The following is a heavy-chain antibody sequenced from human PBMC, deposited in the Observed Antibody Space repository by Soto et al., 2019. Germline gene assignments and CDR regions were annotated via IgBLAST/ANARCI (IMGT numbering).Heavy chain of an antibody. J-gene: IGHJ6*02. CDR3: ARTDRDFYGLDV. V-gene: IGHV3-13*05. Sequence: EVQLVESGGGLVQPGGSLRLSCEASGFTFRNYDMQWVRQGTGKGLEWVSGISAAGDPDYADSVEGRFTISRENAQNSFFLQMNSLRVGGTAVYYCARTDRDFYGLDVWGQGTTVIVSS. CDR2: ISAAGDP. CDR1: GFTFRNYD.